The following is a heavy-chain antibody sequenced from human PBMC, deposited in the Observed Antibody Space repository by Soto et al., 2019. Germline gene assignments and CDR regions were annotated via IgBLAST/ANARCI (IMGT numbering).Heavy chain of an antibody. V-gene: IGHV2-5*02. CDR1: GFSLTTGGVG. D-gene: IGHD2-15*01. J-gene: IGHJ4*02. Sequence: SGPTLVNPTQTLTLTCTFSGFSLTTGGVGVGWIRQPPGKALEWLALIYWDDDKRYSPSLKSRLTITRDTSKNQVVLTMTDMDPVDTATYYCAHRVDYRGSWNTGYFDYWGQGTLVTVSS. CDR3: AHRVDYRGSWNTGYFDY. CDR2: IYWDDDK.